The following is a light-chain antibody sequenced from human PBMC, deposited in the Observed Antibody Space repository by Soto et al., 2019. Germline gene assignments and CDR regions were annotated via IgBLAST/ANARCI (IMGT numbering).Light chain of an antibody. V-gene: IGLV1-40*01. Sequence: QSVLTQPPSVSGAPGQRVTISCTGSSSNIGAGYDVHWYQQLPGAAPKLLIYDNNNRPSGVPDRFSGSKSGTSASLAITGLQAEDEADYYCQSHDISLDDSYVFGTGTQLTVL. CDR1: SSNIGAGYD. J-gene: IGLJ1*01. CDR2: DNN. CDR3: QSHDISLDDSYV.